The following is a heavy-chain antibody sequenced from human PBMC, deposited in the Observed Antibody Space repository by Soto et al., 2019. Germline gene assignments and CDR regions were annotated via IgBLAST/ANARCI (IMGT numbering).Heavy chain of an antibody. Sequence: GGSLRLSCAASGFPFGIHSMNWIRQAPGKGLEWVSCSGSTAVPYYADSVKGRFTISRDNVDNLLYLQMDRLRAEDTASYYCVRDVAWAFDLWGQGVLVTVSS. CDR2: SGSTAVP. CDR3: VRDVAWAFDL. V-gene: IGHV3-21*06. J-gene: IGHJ4*02. CDR1: GFPFGIHS. D-gene: IGHD1-26*01.